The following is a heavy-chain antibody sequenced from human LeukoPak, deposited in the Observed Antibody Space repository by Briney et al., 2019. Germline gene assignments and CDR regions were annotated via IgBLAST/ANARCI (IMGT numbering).Heavy chain of an antibody. D-gene: IGHD2-2*02. J-gene: IGHJ3*02. CDR1: GYSFTSYW. CDR3: ARGSCSSTSCYTAFDI. CDR2: IYPGDSDT. Sequence: GKSLKISCKGSGYSFTSYWIGWVRQMPGKGLEWMGIIYPGDSDTRYSPSFQGQVTISADKSISTAYLQWSSLKASDTAMYYCARGSCSSTSCYTAFDIWGQGTMVTVSS. V-gene: IGHV5-51*01.